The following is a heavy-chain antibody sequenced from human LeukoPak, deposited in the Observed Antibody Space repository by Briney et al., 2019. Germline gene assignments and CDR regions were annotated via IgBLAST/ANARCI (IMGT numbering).Heavy chain of an antibody. CDR3: ARDLDFWSGYYNWCDP. J-gene: IGHJ5*02. D-gene: IGHD3-3*01. V-gene: IGHV3-21*01. CDR1: GFTFSSYS. CDR2: ISSSSSYI. Sequence: PGGSLRLSCAASGFTFSSYSMNWVRQAPGKGLEWVSSISSSSSYIYYADSVKGRFTISRDNAKNSLYLQMNSLRAEDTAVYYCARDLDFWSGYYNWCDPWGQGTLVTVSS.